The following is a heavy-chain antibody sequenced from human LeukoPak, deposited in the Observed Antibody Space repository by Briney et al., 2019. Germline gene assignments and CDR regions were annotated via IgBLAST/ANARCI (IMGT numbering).Heavy chain of an antibody. CDR2: IYYSGST. J-gene: IGHJ4*02. D-gene: IGHD2-21*02. V-gene: IGHV4-59*08. CDR3: ARHICGGDCYSVD. CDR1: GGSISSYY. Sequence: PSETLSFTCTVSGGSISSYYWSWIRQPPGKGLEWIGYIYYSGSTNYNPSLKSRVTISVDTSKNQFSLKLSSVTAADTAVYYCARHICGGDCYSVDWGQGTLVTVSS.